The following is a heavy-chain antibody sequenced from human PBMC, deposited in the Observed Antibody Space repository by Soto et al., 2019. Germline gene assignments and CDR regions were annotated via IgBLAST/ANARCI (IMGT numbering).Heavy chain of an antibody. D-gene: IGHD1-26*01. J-gene: IGHJ4*02. CDR1: GFTFSDYY. CDR2: ISTSISGYTI. V-gene: IGHV3-11*01. CDR3: PRPWTVRATIDLEQ. Sequence: GWSLRLSCVASGFTFSDYYMSWIRQAPGKGPEWISYISTSISGYTIKYADSVKVRFTISRDDAKNSLYLQLNSLRVEDTAMYYFPRPWTVRATIDLEQWGQG.